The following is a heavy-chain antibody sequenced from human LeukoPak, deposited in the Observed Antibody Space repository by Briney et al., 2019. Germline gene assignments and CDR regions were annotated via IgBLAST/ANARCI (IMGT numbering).Heavy chain of an antibody. Sequence: ASVKVSCKASGYTFTGYYIHWVRQAPGQGLEWMGIISPNTGDTNYAPKFRGRVTMTRDMSTSTVYMELSSLRSDDTAVYYCTRELEFRAAAVPFPFEYWGQGTLVTVSS. CDR3: TRELEFRAAAVPFPFEY. V-gene: IGHV1-46*01. D-gene: IGHD6-13*01. CDR1: GYTFTGYY. J-gene: IGHJ4*02. CDR2: ISPNTGDT.